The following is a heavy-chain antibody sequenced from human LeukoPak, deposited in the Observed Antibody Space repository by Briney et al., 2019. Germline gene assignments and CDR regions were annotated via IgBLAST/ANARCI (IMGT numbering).Heavy chain of an antibody. CDR2: ISYDGSNK. V-gene: IGHV3-30-3*01. CDR3: ARVRGQVYFDY. J-gene: IGHJ4*02. CDR1: GFTFSSYA. Sequence: PGGSLRLSCAASGFTFSSYAMHWVRQAPGKGLEWVAVISYDGSNKYYADSVKGRFTISRDNSKNTLYLQMNSLRAEDTAVYYCARVRGQVYFDYWGQGTLVTVSS.